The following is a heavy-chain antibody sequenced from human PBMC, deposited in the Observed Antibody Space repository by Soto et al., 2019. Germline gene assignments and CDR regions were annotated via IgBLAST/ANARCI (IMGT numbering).Heavy chain of an antibody. V-gene: IGHV3-33*01. J-gene: IGHJ4*02. D-gene: IGHD2-15*01. CDR1: GFTFSSYG. Sequence: GGSLRLSCAASGFTFSSYGMHWVRQAPGKGLEWVAVIWYDGSNKYYADSVKGRFTISRDNSKNTLYLQMNSLRAEDTAVYYCARDIGPRGGSCYDYWGQGTLVTVSS. CDR2: IWYDGSNK. CDR3: ARDIGPRGGSCYDY.